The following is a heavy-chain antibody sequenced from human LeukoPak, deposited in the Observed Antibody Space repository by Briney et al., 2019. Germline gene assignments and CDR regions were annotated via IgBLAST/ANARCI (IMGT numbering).Heavy chain of an antibody. J-gene: IGHJ6*03. CDR1: GFTFSNYA. CDR3: AINFASAWNYYMDV. CDR2: IRASGDTT. D-gene: IGHD6-19*01. V-gene: IGHV3-23*01. Sequence: GGSLRLSCTASGFTFSNYAMSWVRQAPGKGLQWVSDIRASGDTTHYADSVKGRFTISRDNSKNTLYLQMNSLRAEDTAVYYCAINFASAWNYYMDVWGKGTTVTVSS.